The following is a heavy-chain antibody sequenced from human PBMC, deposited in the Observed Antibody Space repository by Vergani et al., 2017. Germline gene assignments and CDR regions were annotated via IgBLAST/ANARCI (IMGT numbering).Heavy chain of an antibody. Sequence: QVQLVQSGAEVKKPGASVKVSCKASGYTFTSYYMHWVRQAPGQGLEWMGGIIPIFGTANYAQKFQGRVTITADESTSTAYMELSSLRSEDTAVYYCARGRVAATGGWFDPWGQGTLVTVSS. CDR2: IIPIFGTA. J-gene: IGHJ5*02. V-gene: IGHV1-69*01. CDR3: ARGRVAATGGWFDP. CDR1: GYTFTSYY. D-gene: IGHD2-15*01.